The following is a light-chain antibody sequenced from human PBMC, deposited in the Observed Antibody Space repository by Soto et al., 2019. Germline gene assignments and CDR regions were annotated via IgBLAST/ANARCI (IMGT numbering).Light chain of an antibody. CDR1: QGISSS. CDR2: AAS. J-gene: IGKJ4*01. Sequence: TQLTQLPSSLSASVGDRVTVTCRASQGISSSLAWYQQKPGQAPKLLLYAASTLQRAAPSRFSGSGAGTDFTISLSSLQPEELATYYFQQLNTYPLTYGGGTKLEI. V-gene: IGKV1-9*01. CDR3: QQLNTYPLT.